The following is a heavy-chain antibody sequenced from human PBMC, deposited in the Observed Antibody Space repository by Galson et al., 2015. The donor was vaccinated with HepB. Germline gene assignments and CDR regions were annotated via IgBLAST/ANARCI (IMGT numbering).Heavy chain of an antibody. CDR2: IKSKTEGGTT. Sequence: SLRLSCAASRFTLSNAWMSWVRQAPGKGLEWVGRIKSKTEGGTTDYAAPVKGRFTISRDDSKNTLYLQMNSLKTEDTAVYYRTTDRASRWYPSYFDLWGRGTLVTVSS. D-gene: IGHD6-13*01. V-gene: IGHV3-15*01. CDR1: RFTLSNAW. CDR3: TTDRASRWYPSYFDL. J-gene: IGHJ2*01.